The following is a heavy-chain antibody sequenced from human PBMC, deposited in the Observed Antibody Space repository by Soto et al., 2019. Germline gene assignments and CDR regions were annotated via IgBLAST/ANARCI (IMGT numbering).Heavy chain of an antibody. J-gene: IGHJ4*02. CDR1: GYTFTTYA. Sequence: QVQLVQSGAEVKTPGASVKLSCKASGYTFTTYAMHWVRQAPGQRLEWMGCINTGNGDTGYSQKFQGRLTITRDTSAGTAYMELRSLRSEDTAVYYCARDPAGSGPNFDFWGQGTLVSVPS. V-gene: IGHV1-3*04. CDR2: INTGNGDT. D-gene: IGHD3-10*01. CDR3: ARDPAGSGPNFDF.